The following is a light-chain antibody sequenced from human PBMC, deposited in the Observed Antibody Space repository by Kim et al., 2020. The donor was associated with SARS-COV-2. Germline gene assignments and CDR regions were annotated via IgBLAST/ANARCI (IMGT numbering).Light chain of an antibody. J-gene: IGLJ3*02. CDR1: SLRSYY. V-gene: IGLV3-19*01. Sequence: SSELTQDPAVSVALGQTVRITCQGDSLRSYYASWYQQKPGQAPVLVIYGKNNRPSGIPDRFSCSSSGNTASLTLTGAQAEDEADYYCNPRDSSGNHLVFR. CDR3: NPRDSSGNHLV. CDR2: GKN.